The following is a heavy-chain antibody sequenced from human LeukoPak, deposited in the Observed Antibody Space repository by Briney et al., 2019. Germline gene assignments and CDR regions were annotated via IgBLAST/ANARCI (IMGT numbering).Heavy chain of an antibody. Sequence: GESLRLSCAASGFTFSSYEMNWVRQAPGKGLEWVSYISSSGSTIYYADSVKGRFTISRDNAKNPLYLQMNSLRAEDTAVYYCARLAYGSGPYGMDVWGKGTTVTVSS. D-gene: IGHD3-10*01. J-gene: IGHJ6*04. CDR3: ARLAYGSGPYGMDV. V-gene: IGHV3-48*03. CDR2: ISSSGSTI. CDR1: GFTFSSYE.